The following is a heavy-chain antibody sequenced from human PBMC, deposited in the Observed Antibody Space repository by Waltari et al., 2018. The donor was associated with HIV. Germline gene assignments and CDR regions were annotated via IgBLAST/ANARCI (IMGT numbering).Heavy chain of an antibody. Sequence: EVQLLESGGGLVQPGGSLRLSCAASGFTFSSYAMSWVRQAPGKGLEWVSAIRGSGGSTYYADSVKGRFTISRDNSKNTLYLQMNSLRAEDTAVYYCAKAAEGKTEQQLVWYFQHWGQGTLVTVSS. J-gene: IGHJ1*01. V-gene: IGHV3-23*01. D-gene: IGHD6-13*01. CDR1: GFTFSSYA. CDR3: AKAAEGKTEQQLVWYFQH. CDR2: IRGSGGST.